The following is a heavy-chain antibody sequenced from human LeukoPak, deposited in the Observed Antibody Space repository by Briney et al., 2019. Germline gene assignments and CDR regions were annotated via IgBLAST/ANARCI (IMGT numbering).Heavy chain of an antibody. Sequence: ASVKVSCKASGYTFTGYYMHWVRQAPGQGLEWMGRINPNSGGTNYAQKFQGRVTMTRDTSISTAYIELRSLRSDDTAVYYCARVRVGSVLDYWGQGTLVTVSS. CDR3: ARVRVGSVLDY. V-gene: IGHV1-2*06. CDR2: INPNSGGT. CDR1: GYTFTGYY. J-gene: IGHJ4*02. D-gene: IGHD2-8*01.